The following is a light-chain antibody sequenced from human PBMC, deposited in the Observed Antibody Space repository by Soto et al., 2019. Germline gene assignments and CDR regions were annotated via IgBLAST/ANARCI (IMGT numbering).Light chain of an antibody. J-gene: IGKJ1*01. CDR3: QHYNSYSEA. CDR1: QGISRY. V-gene: IGKV1-9*01. CDR2: AAS. Sequence: IQLTQSPSSLSASVGDSVTITCRASQGISRYLSWYQQKPGRAPKLLISAASTLQSGVPARFSGSGSGTDFTLSITSLQPEDFATYYCQHYNSYSEAFGQGTKV.